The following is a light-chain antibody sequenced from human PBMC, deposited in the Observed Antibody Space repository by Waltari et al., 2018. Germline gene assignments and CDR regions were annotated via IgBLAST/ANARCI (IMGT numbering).Light chain of an antibody. J-gene: IGKJ1*01. CDR2: DAS. CDR1: HSFSRA. V-gene: IGKV3-11*01. CDR3: QHYVRLPVT. Sequence: EIVLTQSPGHLSLSPGERATLSCRASHSFSRALAWYQQKPGQAPRLLIYDASTRAIGIPDRFSGGGSGTDFSLTISRLEPEDFAVYYCQHYVRLPVTFGQGTTVEIK.